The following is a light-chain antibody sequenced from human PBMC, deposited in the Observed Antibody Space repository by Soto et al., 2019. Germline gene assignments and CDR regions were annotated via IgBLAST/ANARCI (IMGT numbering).Light chain of an antibody. Sequence: QSALTQPASVSGSPGQPITISCTGTSTDVGANNYVSWYQHHPGKAPKLLIYKVSNRPSGVSSRFSGSKSCNTASLTISGLQAEDEADYYCSSYINSITFVVFGGGTKLTVL. V-gene: IGLV2-14*01. CDR2: KVS. CDR1: STDVGANNY. CDR3: SSYINSITFVV. J-gene: IGLJ2*01.